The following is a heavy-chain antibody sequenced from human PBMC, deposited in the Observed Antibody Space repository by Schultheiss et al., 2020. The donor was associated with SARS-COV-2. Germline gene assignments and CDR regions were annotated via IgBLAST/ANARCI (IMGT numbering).Heavy chain of an antibody. CDR3: ARLSGFWSGYYAN. D-gene: IGHD3-3*01. V-gene: IGHV3-23*01. CDR1: GFTFSSYW. J-gene: IGHJ4*02. CDR2: LTGTGGQT. Sequence: GGSLRLSCAASGFTFSSYWMSWVRQAPGKGLEWVSALTGTGGQTAYADSVTGRFTISRDSSKNIVYLQMNSLRGDDTAIYYCARLSGFWSGYYANWGQGTLVTVSS.